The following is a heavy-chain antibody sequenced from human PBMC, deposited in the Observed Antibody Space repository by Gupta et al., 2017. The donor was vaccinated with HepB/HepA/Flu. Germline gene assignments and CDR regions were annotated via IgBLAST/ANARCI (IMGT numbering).Heavy chain of an antibody. J-gene: IGHJ4*02. D-gene: IGHD2-15*01. CDR1: GFTFKTYA. CDR3: ARGFVVGCGAGCPLFDN. V-gene: IGHV3-30-3*01. Sequence: QVQLLESGGGVVQPGRSLRLSCAASGFTFKTYAFHWVRQAPGKGLEWVSTVSYNGNKQYYADSVKGRFTISRDNSENTLHLQMNNVRPDDTAIYYCARGFVVGCGAGCPLFDNWGQGTLVTVSS. CDR2: VSYNGNKQ.